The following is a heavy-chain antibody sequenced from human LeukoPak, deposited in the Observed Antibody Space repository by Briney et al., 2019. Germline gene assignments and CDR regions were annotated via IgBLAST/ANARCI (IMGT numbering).Heavy chain of an antibody. D-gene: IGHD2-15*01. J-gene: IGHJ4*02. CDR1: GYSISSGYY. Sequence: SETLSLTCTVSGYSISSGYYWGWIRQPPGKGLEWIGSIYHSGSTYYNPSLKSRVTISVDTSKNQFSLKLRSVIAADTAVYYCARDQVMSCSGGSCYTAPYWDYWGQGTLVTVSS. CDR2: IYHSGST. V-gene: IGHV4-38-2*02. CDR3: ARDQVMSCSGGSCYTAPYWDY.